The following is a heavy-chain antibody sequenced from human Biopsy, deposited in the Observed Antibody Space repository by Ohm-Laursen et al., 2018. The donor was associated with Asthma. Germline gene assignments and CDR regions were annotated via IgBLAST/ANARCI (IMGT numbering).Heavy chain of an antibody. D-gene: IGHD1-26*01. Sequence: SLRLSCTASGFMFRSFGMHWVRQAPGKGLEWVAVISYDGNHKFYEDSVKGRFTISRDNGKNSVYLQMNNLRAKDTALYRCATLQGGDWGQGTLVTVSS. CDR3: ATLQGGD. V-gene: IGHV3-30*03. CDR2: ISYDGNHK. CDR1: GFMFRSFG. J-gene: IGHJ4*02.